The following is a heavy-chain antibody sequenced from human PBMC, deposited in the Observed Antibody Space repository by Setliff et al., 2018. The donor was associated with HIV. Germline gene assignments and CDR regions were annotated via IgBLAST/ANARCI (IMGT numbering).Heavy chain of an antibody. CDR1: GGSFSGYY. D-gene: IGHD6-13*01. J-gene: IGHJ4*02. V-gene: IGHV4-34*01. CDR2: IYYSGST. Sequence: KPSETLSLTCAVYGGSFSGYYWSWIRQPPGKGLEWIGSIYYSGSTYYNPSLKSRVTISVDMSKNQFSLKLSSVTAADTAVYFCARGRGSSSSWPIDYWGQGTLVTVSS. CDR3: ARGRGSSSSWPIDY.